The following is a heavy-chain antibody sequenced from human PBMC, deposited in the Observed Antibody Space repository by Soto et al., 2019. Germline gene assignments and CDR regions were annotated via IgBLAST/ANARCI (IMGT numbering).Heavy chain of an antibody. V-gene: IGHV3-30-3*01. Sequence: QVQLVESVGGVVQPGRSLRVSCAASGITISNYFMYWVRQAPGKGLEWVAAISYDGSNKHYSDSVKGRFTIYRDNSKNTLYLQMNSLRDEDKAVYYCGAGDQYYAMGVWGQGTTVAVSS. J-gene: IGHJ6*02. CDR2: ISYDGSNK. CDR3: GAGDQYYAMGV. CDR1: GITISNYF. D-gene: IGHD2-2*01.